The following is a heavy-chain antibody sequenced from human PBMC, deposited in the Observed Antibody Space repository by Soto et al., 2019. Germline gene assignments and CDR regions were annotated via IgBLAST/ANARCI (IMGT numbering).Heavy chain of an antibody. V-gene: IGHV1-3*01. J-gene: IGHJ4*02. Sequence: QVQLVQSGAEVKKPGASVKVSCKASGYTLTDYAMHWVRQAPGQSLEWMGWINAGDGHTKYSQKFQGRVTITRDTSASIAYMELCSVRSEDTAVSYCARRDFDYWGQGTLVTVSS. CDR2: INAGDGHT. CDR1: GYTLTDYA. CDR3: ARRDFDY.